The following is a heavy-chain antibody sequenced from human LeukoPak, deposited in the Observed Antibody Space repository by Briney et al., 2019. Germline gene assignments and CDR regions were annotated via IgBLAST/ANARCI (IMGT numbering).Heavy chain of an antibody. V-gene: IGHV1-2*02. D-gene: IGHD5-24*01. Sequence: ASVKVSCKASGYTFTGHDMHWVRQAPGQGLEWMGWINPNSGGTNYAQKFQGRVTMTRDMSTSTVYMELSSLRSEDTAVYYCARDRVVEMATISGDYWGQGTLVTVSS. CDR1: GYTFTGHD. CDR2: INPNSGGT. J-gene: IGHJ4*02. CDR3: ARDRVVEMATISGDY.